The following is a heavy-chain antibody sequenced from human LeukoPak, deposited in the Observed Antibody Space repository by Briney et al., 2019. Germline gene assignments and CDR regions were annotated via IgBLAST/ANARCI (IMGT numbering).Heavy chain of an antibody. D-gene: IGHD6-19*01. CDR1: GVTFSNYA. Sequence: GEPLTLSCAASGVTFSNYAMTWVRQPPGKGPEWVGTISGSDSSTYYAASVKGRFSIFRDNYKDTLYLQMNSLRGDDTGIYYCAKDLAVAGTRYYFSAFDFWGQGTMVSVSS. J-gene: IGHJ3*01. CDR3: AKDLAVAGTRYYFSAFDF. CDR2: ISGSDSST. V-gene: IGHV3-23*01.